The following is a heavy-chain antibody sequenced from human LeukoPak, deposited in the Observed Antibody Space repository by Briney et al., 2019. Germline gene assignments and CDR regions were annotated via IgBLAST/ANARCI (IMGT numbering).Heavy chain of an antibody. CDR3: ARHNGFDRGYYYYMDV. V-gene: IGHV4-4*07. Sequence: TSETLSLTCTVSGGFINSYYWSWSRQPAGKGLEWIGRVYTSGITNYNPSLKSRITMSVDTSKNQFSLKLTSVTAADTAVYYCARHNGFDRGYYYYMDVWGKGTTVTVSS. CDR2: VYTSGIT. J-gene: IGHJ6*03. D-gene: IGHD3-9*01. CDR1: GGFINSYY.